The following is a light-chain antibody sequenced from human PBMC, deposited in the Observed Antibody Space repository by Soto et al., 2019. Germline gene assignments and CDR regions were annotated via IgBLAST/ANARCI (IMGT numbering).Light chain of an antibody. CDR3: QQYNSYS. J-gene: IGKJ1*01. CDR2: AAS. V-gene: IGKV1-5*01. Sequence: DIQMTQSPSSVSASVGDRVTITCRATQGISNWLAWYQQKPGQAPKLLIYAASNLQSGVPSRFSGSGSGTEFTLTISSLQPDDFATYYCQQYNSYSFGQGTKGDIK. CDR1: QGISNW.